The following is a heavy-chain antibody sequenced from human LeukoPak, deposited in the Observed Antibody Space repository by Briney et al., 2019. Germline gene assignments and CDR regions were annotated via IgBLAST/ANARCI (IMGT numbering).Heavy chain of an antibody. D-gene: IGHD6-6*01. CDR3: ARDSIAARTFDY. V-gene: IGHV3-33*01. CDR2: IWYDGSNK. J-gene: IGHJ4*02. Sequence: PGGSLRLSCAASGFTFSSYGMHWVCQAPGKGLEWVAVIWYDGSNKYYADSVKGRFTISRDNSKNTLYLQMNSLRAEDTAVYYCARDSIAARTFDYWGQGTLVTVSS. CDR1: GFTFSSYG.